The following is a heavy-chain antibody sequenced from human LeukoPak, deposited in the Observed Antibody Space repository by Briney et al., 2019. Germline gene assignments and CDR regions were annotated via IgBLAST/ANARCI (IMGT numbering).Heavy chain of an antibody. CDR3: ARDWGSSWYDGLNWFDP. V-gene: IGHV4-39*07. CDR1: GGSISSSSYY. CDR2: IYYSGST. J-gene: IGHJ5*02. Sequence: SETLSLTCTVSGGSISSSSYYWGWIRQPPGKGLEWIGSIYYSGSTNYNPSLKSRVTISVDTSKNQFSLKLSSVTAADTAVYYCARDWGSSWYDGLNWFDPWGQGTLVTVSS. D-gene: IGHD6-13*01.